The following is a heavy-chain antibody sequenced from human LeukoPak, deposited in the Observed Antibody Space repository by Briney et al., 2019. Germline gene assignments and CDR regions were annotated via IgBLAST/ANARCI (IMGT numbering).Heavy chain of an antibody. V-gene: IGHV3-33*01. CDR1: GFTFSSYG. CDR3: AADIVVVPAAP. D-gene: IGHD2-2*01. Sequence: GGSLRLSCAASGFTFSSYGMHWVRQAPGKGLEWVAVIWYDGSSKYYADSVKGRFTISRDNSKNTLYLQMNSLRAEDTAVYYCAADIVVVPAAPWGQGTLVTVSS. CDR2: IWYDGSSK. J-gene: IGHJ5*02.